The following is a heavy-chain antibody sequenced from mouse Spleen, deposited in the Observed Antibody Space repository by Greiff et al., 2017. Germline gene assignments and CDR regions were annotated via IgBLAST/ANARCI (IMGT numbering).Heavy chain of an antibody. CDR2: IHTNSGST. CDR1: GYTFTSYW. J-gene: IGHJ3*01. D-gene: IGHD2-4*01. CDR3: ARSEDYLWFAY. V-gene: IGHV1-64*01. Sequence: QVQLQQPGAELVKPGASVKLSCKASGYTFTSYWMHWVKQRPGQGLEWIGMIHTNSGSTNYNEKFKSKATLTVDKSSSTAYMQLSSLTSEDSAVYYCARSEDYLWFAYWGQGTLVTVSA.